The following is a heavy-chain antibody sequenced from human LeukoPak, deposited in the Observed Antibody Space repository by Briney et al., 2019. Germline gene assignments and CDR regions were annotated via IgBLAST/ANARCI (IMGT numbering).Heavy chain of an antibody. CDR3: ARGLIASRLVDHYMDV. D-gene: IGHD6-6*01. J-gene: IGHJ6*03. CDR2: ISPYNGDT. V-gene: IGHV1-18*01. CDR1: GYTFTRYG. Sequence: ASVKVSCKASGYTFTRYGISWVRQAPGQGLEWMGCISPYNGDTNYEQNLQDRVTMTTDTYTRTAYMELRSLRSDDTAVYYCARGLIASRLVDHYMDVWGKGATVTVSS.